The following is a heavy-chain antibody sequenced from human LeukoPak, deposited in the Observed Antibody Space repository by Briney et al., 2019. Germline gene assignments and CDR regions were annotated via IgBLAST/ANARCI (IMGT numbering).Heavy chain of an antibody. J-gene: IGHJ4*02. D-gene: IGHD2-2*02. CDR2: NHSDWSTT. CDR3: ARRYTGHDY. V-gene: IGHV3-74*01. CDR1: GLTFSSYW. Sequence: GRSLRLSRAVSGLTFSSYWMHWVRQAPGKGLVCVLRNHSDWSTTSYADSVRRRFTNSKDNAKNSLHLQEKSVIGEDGAVYFCARRYTGHDYWGQGTLVTVSS.